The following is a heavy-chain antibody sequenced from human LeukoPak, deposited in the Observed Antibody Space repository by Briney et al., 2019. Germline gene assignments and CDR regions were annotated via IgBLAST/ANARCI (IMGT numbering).Heavy chain of an antibody. Sequence: GGSLRLSCAASGFTFDDYGMSWVRQAPGNGLEWLSGINWNGGSAYYADSLKGRFTISRDNAKISLYLHMNSLRAEDTALYFCARDSGDYPQTRYYFDYWGQGTLVTVSS. D-gene: IGHD4-17*01. CDR1: GFTFDDYG. J-gene: IGHJ4*02. CDR3: ARDSGDYPQTRYYFDY. CDR2: INWNGGSA. V-gene: IGHV3-20*04.